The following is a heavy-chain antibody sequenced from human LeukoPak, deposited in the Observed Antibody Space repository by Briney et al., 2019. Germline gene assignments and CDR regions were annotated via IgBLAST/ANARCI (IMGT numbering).Heavy chain of an antibody. CDR2: LYRSGHT. V-gene: IGHV4-4*02. J-gene: IGHJ5*02. D-gene: IGHD5-18*01. CDR3: AREEQLWFGP. CDR1: CLHLRSSNW. Sequence: PSDTLPLICSVSCLHLRSSNWWSWVRPPPGKGLEWFGELYRSGHTNYNPSLKSRVTISVHKSKNLFSLKRSSLSAADTAVYYCAREEQLWFGPWGEGTLVTVSS.